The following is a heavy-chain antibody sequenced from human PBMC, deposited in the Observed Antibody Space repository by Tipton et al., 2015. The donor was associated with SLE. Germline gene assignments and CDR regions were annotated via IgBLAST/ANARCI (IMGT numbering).Heavy chain of an antibody. Sequence: TLSLTCTVSGGSIRSPSAYWGWLRQPPGEGREWLGRMYYSGTTYHNPPLKSRLTISVDTSKNQFSLKLTSVTAADTAVYYCVSVVATGRPTTSFDHWSRGTLVTVSS. CDR3: VSVVATGRPTTSFDH. CDR1: GGSIRSPSAY. J-gene: IGHJ4*02. V-gene: IGHV4-39*07. D-gene: IGHD2-21*02. CDR2: MYYSGTT.